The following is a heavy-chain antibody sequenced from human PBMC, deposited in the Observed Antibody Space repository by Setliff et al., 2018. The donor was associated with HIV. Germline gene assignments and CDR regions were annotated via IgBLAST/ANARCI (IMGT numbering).Heavy chain of an antibody. CDR3: ARGPGDYLFDY. CDR1: GYTFTDYY. J-gene: IGHJ4*02. Sequence: SVKVSCKASGYTFTDYYMHWVQQAPAKGLEWMGGIITIFDTTHYAQNFQGRLTITADVSTSTAYMELSGLRSDDTAVYYCARGPGDYLFDYWGQGTLVTVSS. V-gene: IGHV1-69*13. D-gene: IGHD4-17*01. CDR2: IITIFDTT.